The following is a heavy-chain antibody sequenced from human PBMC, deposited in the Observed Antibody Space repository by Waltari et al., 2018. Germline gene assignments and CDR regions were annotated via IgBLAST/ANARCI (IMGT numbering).Heavy chain of an antibody. Sequence: QVQLQESGPGLVKPSETLSLICSVSGCSISPHFWGWIRQPPGKTLEWIGNIYSSGSTNYNPPLPSRVTISLDMSKNQFSLKLRSVSAADTSLYYCARGLESYNWFDPWGQGTLVTVSS. CDR2: IYSSGST. J-gene: IGHJ5*02. V-gene: IGHV4-59*11. D-gene: IGHD1-1*01. CDR3: ARGLESYNWFDP. CDR1: GCSISPHF.